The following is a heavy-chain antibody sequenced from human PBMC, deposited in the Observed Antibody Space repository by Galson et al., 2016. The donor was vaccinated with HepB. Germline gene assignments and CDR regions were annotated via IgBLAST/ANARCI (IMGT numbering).Heavy chain of an antibody. CDR2: ISGSGGTT. V-gene: IGHV3-23*01. CDR1: GFMYRNYA. Sequence: SLRLSCAASGFMYRNYAMSWVRQAPGKGLEWVSVISGSGGTTFYADSVKGRFSISRDNSQNTLDLQMNSLRAEDTALYYCVKVFDYLNGWIDQWGQGILVTVSS. D-gene: IGHD6-19*01. CDR3: VKVFDYLNGWIDQ. J-gene: IGHJ4*02.